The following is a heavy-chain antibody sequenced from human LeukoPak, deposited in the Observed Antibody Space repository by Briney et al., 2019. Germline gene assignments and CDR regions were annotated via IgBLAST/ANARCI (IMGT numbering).Heavy chain of an antibody. CDR1: GYTFTGYY. V-gene: IGHV1-2*02. J-gene: IGHJ4*02. D-gene: IGHD6-13*01. CDR3: ARDFSSWYYFDY. Sequence: ASLKDSCKASGYTFTGYYMHWVRQAPGQGLERMGWINPNSGGTHYAQKFQGRVTMTRDTSISTAYMELSRLRPDDTAVYYCARDFSSWYYFDYWGQGTLVTVSS. CDR2: INPNSGGT.